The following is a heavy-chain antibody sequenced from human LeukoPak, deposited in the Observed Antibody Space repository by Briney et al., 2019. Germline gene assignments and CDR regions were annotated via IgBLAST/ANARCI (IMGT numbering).Heavy chain of an antibody. CDR1: GYTFTSYG. J-gene: IGHJ4*02. D-gene: IGHD1-7*01. Sequence: ASVKVSCEASGYTFTSYGISWVRQAPGQGLEWMGWISAYNGNTNYAQKLQGRVTMTTDTSTSTAYMELRSLRSDDTAVYYCAKEGKTRNWNYYQAKSVYWGQGTLVTVSS. CDR2: ISAYNGNT. V-gene: IGHV1-18*01. CDR3: AKEGKTRNWNYYQAKSVY.